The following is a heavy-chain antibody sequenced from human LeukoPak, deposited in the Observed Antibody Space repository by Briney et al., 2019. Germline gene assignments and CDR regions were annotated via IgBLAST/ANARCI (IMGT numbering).Heavy chain of an antibody. CDR2: ISPSGGGT. CDR1: GFTFTRHY. CDR3: ARGVYIAAAQYGY. V-gene: IGHV1-46*01. D-gene: IGHD6-13*01. J-gene: IGHJ4*02. Sequence: ASVKVSCKASGFTFTRHYIHWVRQAPGQGPEWMGLISPSGGGTIYAQKFQGRVTMTRDTSTNTVFMELSSLRSEDTALYYCARGVYIAAAQYGYWGQGTLVTVSS.